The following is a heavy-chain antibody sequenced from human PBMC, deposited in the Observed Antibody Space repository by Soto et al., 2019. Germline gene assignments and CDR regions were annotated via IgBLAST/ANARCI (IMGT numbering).Heavy chain of an antibody. CDR2: ISAYNGNT. J-gene: IGHJ5*02. CDR1: GYTFTSYG. CDR3: ARLYSSSWSTSFDP. V-gene: IGHV1-18*04. D-gene: IGHD6-13*01. Sequence: ASVKVSCKASGYTFTSYGISWVRQAPGQGLECMGWISAYNGNTNYAQKLQGRVTMTTXTXXRXXXKXLXXLKXDXTAVYYCARLYSSSWSTSFDPWGQGTLVTVSA.